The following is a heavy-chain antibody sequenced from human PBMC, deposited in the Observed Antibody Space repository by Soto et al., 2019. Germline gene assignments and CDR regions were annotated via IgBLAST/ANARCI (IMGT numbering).Heavy chain of an antibody. V-gene: IGHV3-23*01. CDR3: ASNTRYDPPDY. CDR1: GFTFSSYA. J-gene: IGHJ4*02. D-gene: IGHD3-16*01. CDR2: ISVSGGST. Sequence: EVQLLESGGGLVQPGGSLRLSCAASGFTFSSYAMSWVRQAPGKGLAWVSGISVSGGSTYYADSVKGRFTISRDNSKNTLYLQMNSLRAEDTAVYYCASNTRYDPPDYWGQGPLVTVSS.